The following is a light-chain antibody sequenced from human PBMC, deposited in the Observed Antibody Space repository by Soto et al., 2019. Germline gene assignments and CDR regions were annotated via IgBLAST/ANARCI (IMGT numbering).Light chain of an antibody. V-gene: IGKV1-5*01. Sequence: DIQMTQSPSFLSASVGDRVTITCRASQSINDWLAWYQQKPGKAPKLLIYDASSLESGVPSRFSGSGSGTEFTLTISSLQPDDFATYYCQQYNGYWTFGQGTKVEIK. CDR3: QQYNGYWT. J-gene: IGKJ1*01. CDR1: QSINDW. CDR2: DAS.